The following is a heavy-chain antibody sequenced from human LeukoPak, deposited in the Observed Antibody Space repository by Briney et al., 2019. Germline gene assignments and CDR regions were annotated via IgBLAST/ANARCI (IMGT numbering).Heavy chain of an antibody. D-gene: IGHD5-18*01. J-gene: IGHJ4*02. Sequence: ASVKVSCKASGYTFTSYGISWVRQAPGQGGEWMGWISAYNGNTNYAQKLQGRVTMTTDTSTSTAYMELRSLRSDDTAAYYCARDXSGYSHGYMDYWGQGTLVTVSS. CDR1: GYTFTSYG. V-gene: IGHV1-18*01. CDR2: ISAYNGNT. CDR3: ARDXSGYSHGYMDY.